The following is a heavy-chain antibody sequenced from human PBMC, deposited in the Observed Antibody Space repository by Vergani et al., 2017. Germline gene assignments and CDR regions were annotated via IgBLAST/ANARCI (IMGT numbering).Heavy chain of an antibody. D-gene: IGHD7-27*01. CDR1: RFSIRTYW. CDR2: IKRKGSGN. V-gene: IGHV3-7*04. J-gene: IGHJ4*02. Sequence: EVQLVESGGGLVQPGGSLRLSCAASRFSIRTYWMSWDRQPPGKGLEWVANIKRKGSGNDYVNSAEGRFTISRDGAKNSIYLHMNSLTAEDTGVYFCARGGTGGSLDYWGQGILVTVSS. CDR3: ARGGTGGSLDY.